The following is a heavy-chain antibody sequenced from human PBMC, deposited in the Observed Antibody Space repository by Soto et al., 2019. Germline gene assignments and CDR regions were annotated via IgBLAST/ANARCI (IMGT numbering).Heavy chain of an antibody. Sequence: EVQLVESGGGLVQPGRSLRLSCAASGFTFDDYAMHWVRQAPGKGLEWVSGISWNSGSIGYADSVKGRFTISRDNAKNSLYLQMNSLRAEDTALYYCAKDTNWDLGGAFDIWGQGTMVTVSS. J-gene: IGHJ3*02. V-gene: IGHV3-9*01. CDR1: GFTFDDYA. CDR2: ISWNSGSI. CDR3: AKDTNWDLGGAFDI. D-gene: IGHD3-16*01.